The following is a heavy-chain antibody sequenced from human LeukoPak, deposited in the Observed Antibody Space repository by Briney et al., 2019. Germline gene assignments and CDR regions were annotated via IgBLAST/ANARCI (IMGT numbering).Heavy chain of an antibody. V-gene: IGHV3-7*01. Sequence: GGSLRLSCAASGFTFSSYWMSWVRQAPGKGLEWVANIKQDGSEKYYVDSVKGRFTISRDNAKNSLYLQMNSLRAEDTAVYYCATLVVTAKMINWYFDLWGRGTLDTVSS. J-gene: IGHJ2*01. CDR2: IKQDGSEK. CDR3: ATLVVTAKMINWYFDL. D-gene: IGHD2-21*02. CDR1: GFTFSSYW.